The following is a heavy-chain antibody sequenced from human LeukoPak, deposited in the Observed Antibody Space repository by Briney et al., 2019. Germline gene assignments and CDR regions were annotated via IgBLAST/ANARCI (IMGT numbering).Heavy chain of an antibody. CDR3: ARGAKYYYGSRTFFFFEY. CDR2: IDTSGTT. V-gene: IGHV4-4*07. D-gene: IGHD3-10*01. J-gene: IGHJ4*02. Sequence: SETLSLTCTVSGGSFTSYYWSWIRQPAGKGLEWIGHIDTSGTTNYNPSLKSRVTMSTDTSKNQFSLKLSSVTAADTAIYYCARGAKYYYGSRTFFFFEYWGQGTLLTVSS. CDR1: GGSFTSYY.